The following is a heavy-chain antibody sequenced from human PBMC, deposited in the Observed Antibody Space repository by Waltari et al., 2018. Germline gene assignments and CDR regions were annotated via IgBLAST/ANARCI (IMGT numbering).Heavy chain of an antibody. D-gene: IGHD3-3*01. CDR1: GGSISSRSSY. CDR3: AGGLGVVSMSKWGWFDP. Sequence: QLHLQESGPGLVKPSETLSLTCPVPGGSISSRSSYWSWIRPPPGKGLGWIGSIYYSGGSYYNPSLKSRATISVDTSKNQFPQKLSSVTAADTAVYYGAGGLGVVSMSKWGWFDPWGQGTLVTVSS. J-gene: IGHJ5*02. V-gene: IGHV4-39*07. CDR2: IYYSGGS.